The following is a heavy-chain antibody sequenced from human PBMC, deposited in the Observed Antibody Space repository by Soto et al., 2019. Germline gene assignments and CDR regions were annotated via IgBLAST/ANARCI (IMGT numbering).Heavy chain of an antibody. CDR1: GGTISGYY. J-gene: IGHJ5*02. CDR2: IYSSGNT. CDR3: ARGQRFSDWFDP. V-gene: IGHV4-4*07. Sequence: SETLSLTCSVSGGTISGYYWTWIRQPAGEGLEWIGRIYSSGNTKYNPSLQSRVTMSLDTSNNQFSLRLTSVTAADTAVYYCARGQRFSDWFDPWGHGTLVTVSS. D-gene: IGHD3-3*01.